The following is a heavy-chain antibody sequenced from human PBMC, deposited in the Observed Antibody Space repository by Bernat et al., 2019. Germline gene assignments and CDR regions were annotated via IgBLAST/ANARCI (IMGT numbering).Heavy chain of an antibody. CDR2: ISGYNGNT. Sequence: QVQLVQSGAEVKKPGASVKVSCKASGYTFTSYGINWVRQAPGQGLEWMGWISGYNGNTKYAQKVQGRVTMTTDISTSTAYMELRSLRSDDTAVYYCARDSYYGSGSDYYGMDVWGQGTTVTVSS. CDR3: ARDSYYGSGSDYYGMDV. D-gene: IGHD3-10*01. J-gene: IGHJ6*02. CDR1: GYTFTSYG. V-gene: IGHV1-18*01.